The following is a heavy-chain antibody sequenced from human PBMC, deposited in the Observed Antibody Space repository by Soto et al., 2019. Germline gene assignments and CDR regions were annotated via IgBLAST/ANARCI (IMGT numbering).Heavy chain of an antibody. J-gene: IGHJ4*02. CDR1: GFTFCTYA. CDR3: AKDSTTYYGYFHY. Sequence: GGSLRLSCVASGFTFCTYAMSWVRQAPGKGLEWVSASIGGGDTTYYANSVKGRFTISRDNSKNMLFLQTNSLRVEDTAVYYCAKDSTTYYGYFHYWGQGTLVTVSS. V-gene: IGHV3-23*01. CDR2: SIGGGDTT. D-gene: IGHD3-10*01.